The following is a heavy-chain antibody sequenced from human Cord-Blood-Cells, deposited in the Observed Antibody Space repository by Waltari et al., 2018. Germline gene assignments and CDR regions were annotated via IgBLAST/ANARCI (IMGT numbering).Heavy chain of an antibody. V-gene: IGHV1-8*03. D-gene: IGHD3-3*01. CDR3: ARATYDFWSGYHPFDY. J-gene: IGHJ4*02. CDR1: GYTFTSYD. Sequence: QVQLVQSGAEVKKPGASVKVSCKASGYTFTSYDINWVRQATGQGLGWMGWRNPKNGNTGYAQKFQGRVTITRNTSISTAYMERSSLRSEDTAVYYCARATYDFWSGYHPFDYWGQGTLVTVSS. CDR2: RNPKNGNT.